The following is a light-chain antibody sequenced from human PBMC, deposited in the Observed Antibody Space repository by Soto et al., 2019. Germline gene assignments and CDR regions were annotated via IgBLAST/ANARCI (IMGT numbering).Light chain of an antibody. V-gene: IGKV1-39*01. CDR3: QQTDSTPQT. CDR1: QSIRNY. Sequence: DIQMTQSPSSLSASVGDRVTISCRASQSIRNYVSWYQQKPGTAPKLLIRAASTLQSGVPSRCSGSGSETDFTLTISSLQIEDFATYFCQQTDSTPQTFGQGTNVEI. CDR2: AAS. J-gene: IGKJ1*01.